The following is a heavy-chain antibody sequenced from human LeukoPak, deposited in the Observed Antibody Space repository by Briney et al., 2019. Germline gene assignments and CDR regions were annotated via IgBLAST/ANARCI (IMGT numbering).Heavy chain of an antibody. D-gene: IGHD5-18*01. Sequence: PSETLCLTCAVYGLSLSSYDWRWIRQPPGRGLEWMGVIYHSGSTKYNPSLKSRVTISVDTSKNQFSLKLSSMTAADTAVYYCARRYSYGSPDYWGQGTLVTVSS. CDR1: GLSLSSYD. V-gene: IGHV4-34*01. J-gene: IGHJ4*02. CDR3: ARRYSYGSPDY. CDR2: IYHSGST.